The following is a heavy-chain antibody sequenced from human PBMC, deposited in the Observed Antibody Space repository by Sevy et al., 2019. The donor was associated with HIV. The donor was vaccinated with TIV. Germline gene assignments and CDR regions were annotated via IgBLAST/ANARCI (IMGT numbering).Heavy chain of an antibody. J-gene: IGHJ6*02. CDR1: GFTFSSYA. CDR3: ASIVLMVYEYYGMDV. CDR2: ISYDGSNK. D-gene: IGHD2-8*01. Sequence: GGSLRLSCAASGFTFSSYAMHWVRQAPGKGLEWVAVISYDGSNKYYAYSVKGRFTISRDNSKNTLYLQMNSLRAEDTAVYYCASIVLMVYEYYGMDVWGQGTTVTVSS. V-gene: IGHV3-30*04.